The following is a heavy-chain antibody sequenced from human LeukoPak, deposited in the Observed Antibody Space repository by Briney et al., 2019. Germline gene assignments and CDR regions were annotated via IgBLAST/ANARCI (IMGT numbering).Heavy chain of an antibody. V-gene: IGHV4-59*01. Sequence: PSETLSHTCTVSGGSISSYYWSWIRQPPGKGLEWIGYIYYSGSTNYNPSLKSRVTISVDTSKNQFSLKLSSVTAADTAVYYCARNGYDILTGYSAAKFDPWGQGTLVTVSS. J-gene: IGHJ5*02. D-gene: IGHD3-9*01. CDR1: GGSISSYY. CDR3: ARNGYDILTGYSAAKFDP. CDR2: IYYSGST.